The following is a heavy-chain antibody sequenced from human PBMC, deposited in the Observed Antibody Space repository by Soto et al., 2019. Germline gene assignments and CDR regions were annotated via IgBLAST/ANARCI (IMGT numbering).Heavy chain of an antibody. V-gene: IGHV1-69*13. Sequence: SVKVSCKASGGTFSSYAISWVRQAPGQGLEWMGGIIPIFGTANYAQKFQGRVTITADESTSTAYMELSSLGSEDTAVYYCARGPPHYDILTGTHDYWGQGTLVTVSS. CDR1: GGTFSSYA. CDR2: IIPIFGTA. CDR3: ARGPPHYDILTGTHDY. J-gene: IGHJ4*02. D-gene: IGHD3-9*01.